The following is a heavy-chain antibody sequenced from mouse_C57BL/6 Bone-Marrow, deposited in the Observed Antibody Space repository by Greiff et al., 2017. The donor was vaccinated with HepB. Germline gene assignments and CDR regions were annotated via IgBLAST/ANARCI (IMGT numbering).Heavy chain of an antibody. CDR3: ARATMITTYDY. CDR1: GFTFSSYA. D-gene: IGHD2-4*01. CDR2: ISDGGSYT. Sequence: EVKLVESGGGLVKPGGSLKLSCAASGFTFSSYAMSWVRQTPEKRLEWVATISDGGSYTYYPDNVKGRFTISRDNAKNNLYLQMSHLKSDDTAMYYCARATMITTYDYWGQGTTLTVSS. V-gene: IGHV5-4*03. J-gene: IGHJ2*01.